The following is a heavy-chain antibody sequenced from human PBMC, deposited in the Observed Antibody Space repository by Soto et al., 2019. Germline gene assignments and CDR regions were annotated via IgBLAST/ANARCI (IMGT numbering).Heavy chain of an antibody. Sequence: QVQLVESGGGVVQPGRSLRLSCAVSGLTFSIYGIHWVRQAPGKGLEWVALMWYDGTNKYYADSVKGRFTVTSENSRNTVYLQMDSLRAEDTAVYYCARGSGRGFNYLDYWGQGTLVTVSS. CDR2: MWYDGTNK. CDR3: ARGSGRGFNYLDY. D-gene: IGHD5-18*01. J-gene: IGHJ4*02. V-gene: IGHV3-33*01. CDR1: GLTFSIYG.